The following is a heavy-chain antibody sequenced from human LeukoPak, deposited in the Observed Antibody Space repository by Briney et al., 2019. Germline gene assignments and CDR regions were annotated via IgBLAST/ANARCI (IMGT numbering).Heavy chain of an antibody. J-gene: IGHJ4*02. CDR2: IYHSGST. Sequence: SETLSLTCTVSGYSISSGYYWGWIRQPPGKGLEWIGSIYHSGSTYYNPSLKSRVTISVDTSKNQFSLKLSSVTAADTAVYYCARDHGIAVAGHFDYWGQGTLVTVSS. D-gene: IGHD6-19*01. CDR3: ARDHGIAVAGHFDY. CDR1: GYSISSGYY. V-gene: IGHV4-38-2*02.